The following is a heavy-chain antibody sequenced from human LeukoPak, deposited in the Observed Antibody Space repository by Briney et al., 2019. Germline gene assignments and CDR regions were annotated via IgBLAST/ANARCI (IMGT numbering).Heavy chain of an antibody. CDR2: IYYSGST. Sequence: SETLSLTCTVSGGSISSSSYYWGWIRQPPGKGLEWIGSIYYSGSTYYNPSLKSRVTISVDTSKNQFSLKLSSVTAADTAVYYCAIYVDTAMVLDYWGQGTLVTVSS. D-gene: IGHD5-18*01. CDR3: AIYVDTAMVLDY. CDR1: GGSISSSSYY. V-gene: IGHV4-39*01. J-gene: IGHJ4*02.